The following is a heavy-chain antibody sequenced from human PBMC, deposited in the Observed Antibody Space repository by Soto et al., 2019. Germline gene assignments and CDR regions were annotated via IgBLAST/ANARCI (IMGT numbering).Heavy chain of an antibody. J-gene: IGHJ4*02. Sequence: IWIRQPPGKGLEWVATISYSGSTYYNPSLKSRVSISVGTSKNQFSLKLSSVTAADTAVYYCARWGTSADYWGQGTLVTVSS. D-gene: IGHD1-1*01. CDR2: ISYSGST. CDR3: ARWGTSADY. V-gene: IGHV4-30-4*01.